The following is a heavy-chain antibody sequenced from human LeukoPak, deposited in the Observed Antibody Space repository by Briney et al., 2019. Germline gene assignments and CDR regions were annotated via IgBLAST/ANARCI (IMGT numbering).Heavy chain of an antibody. CDR1: GGSFSGYY. J-gene: IGHJ4*02. V-gene: IGHV4-34*01. D-gene: IGHD6-13*01. Sequence: RPSETLSLTCAVYGGSFSGYYWSWIRQPPGKGLEWIGEINHSGSTHYNPSLQSRVTISVDTSKNQFSLKLTSVTAADTAVYYCTRDTAVGTGGWGQGTLVTVSS. CDR3: TRDTAVGTGG. CDR2: INHSGST.